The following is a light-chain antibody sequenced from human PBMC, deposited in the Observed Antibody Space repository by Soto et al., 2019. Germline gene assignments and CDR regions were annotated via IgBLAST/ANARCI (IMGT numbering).Light chain of an antibody. V-gene: IGKV3-15*01. CDR3: QQYDNWPPT. J-gene: IGKJ5*01. Sequence: EIVMTQSPATLSVSPGERATLSCRASQSLRSDLAWYQQKPGQAPRLLIYGASTRATDIPARFTGSGSGTDFTLTISSLQSEDFAVYYCQQYDNWPPTFGQGTRVEIK. CDR2: GAS. CDR1: QSLRSD.